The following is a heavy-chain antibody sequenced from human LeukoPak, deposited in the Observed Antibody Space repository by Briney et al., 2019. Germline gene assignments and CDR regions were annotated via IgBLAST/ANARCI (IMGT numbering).Heavy chain of an antibody. Sequence: ASVKVSCKASGYTFTSYGISWVRQAPGQGREWMGWISAYNGNTNYAQKLQDRVTMTTDTSTNTAYMELRSLRSDDTAVYYCAGDQDYYGSGSFYAFDIWGQGTMVTVSS. CDR1: GYTFTSYG. D-gene: IGHD3-10*01. CDR2: ISAYNGNT. V-gene: IGHV1-18*01. J-gene: IGHJ3*02. CDR3: AGDQDYYGSGSFYAFDI.